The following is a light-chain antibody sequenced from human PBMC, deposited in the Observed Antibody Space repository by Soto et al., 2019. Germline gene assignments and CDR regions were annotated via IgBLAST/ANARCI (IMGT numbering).Light chain of an antibody. Sequence: QSALTQPPSVSGSPGQSVTISCTGTSSDVGAYDRVSWYQQPPGTAPRVIIYDVSNRPSGVSDRFSGSKSGNTASLTISGLLPEDEAEYYCSSVTTWTTLVFGGGTKVT. CDR1: SSDVGAYDR. V-gene: IGLV2-18*02. CDR3: SSVTTWTTLV. J-gene: IGLJ2*01. CDR2: DVS.